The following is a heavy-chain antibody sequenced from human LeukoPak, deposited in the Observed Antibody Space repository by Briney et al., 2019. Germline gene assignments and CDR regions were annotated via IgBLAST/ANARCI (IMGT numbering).Heavy chain of an antibody. Sequence: SVKVSCKASGGTFSSYAISWVRQAPGQGLEWMGRIIPILGIANYAQKFQGRVTITADKSTSTAYMELSSLRSEDTAVYYCATLALMGTVVTPRREPAFDIWGQGTMVTVSS. CDR3: ATLALMGTVVTPRREPAFDI. V-gene: IGHV1-69*04. CDR1: GGTFSSYA. D-gene: IGHD4-23*01. J-gene: IGHJ3*02. CDR2: IIPILGIA.